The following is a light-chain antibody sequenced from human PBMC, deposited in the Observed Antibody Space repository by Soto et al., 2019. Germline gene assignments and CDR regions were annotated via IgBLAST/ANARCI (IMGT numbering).Light chain of an antibody. J-gene: IGLJ1*01. CDR3: SSFTRSSTYV. CDR2: EVN. CDR1: SSDVGAYNL. V-gene: IGLV2-14*01. Sequence: QSVLTQPASVSGSPGQSITISCTGTSSDVGAYNLVSWYQQYPGKAPKVMIYEVNNRPSGVSNRFSGSKSGNTASLTISGLQAEDEADYYCSSFTRSSTYVFGSGTKLTVL.